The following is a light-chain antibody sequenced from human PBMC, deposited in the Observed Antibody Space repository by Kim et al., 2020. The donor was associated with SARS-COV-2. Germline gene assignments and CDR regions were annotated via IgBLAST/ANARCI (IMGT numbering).Light chain of an antibody. J-gene: IGLJ7*01. V-gene: IGLV1-40*01. CDR1: SSNIGAGYD. CDR2: GNS. Sequence: QGRAIPCTGSSSNIGAGYDVHWSQQLPGTAPKLLIYGNSNRPSGVPDRFSGSKSGTSASLAITGLQAEDEADYYCQSYDSSLSGSVFGGGTQLTVL. CDR3: QSYDSSLSGSV.